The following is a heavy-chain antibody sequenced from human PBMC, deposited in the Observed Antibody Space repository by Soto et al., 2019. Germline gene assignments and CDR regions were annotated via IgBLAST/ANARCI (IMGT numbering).Heavy chain of an antibody. D-gene: IGHD2-21*02. V-gene: IGHV4-59*01. Sequence: SETLSLTCTISGGSISGYYWSWIRQPPGKGLEWIGNVYYSGGAKYNPSVKRRVSISVDTSKNQFSLNLSSVTAADTAVYYCTRDGDGRMTTNPYYYYGMDVWGPGITVTVSS. CDR1: GGSISGYY. CDR2: VYYSGGA. CDR3: TRDGDGRMTTNPYYYYGMDV. J-gene: IGHJ6*02.